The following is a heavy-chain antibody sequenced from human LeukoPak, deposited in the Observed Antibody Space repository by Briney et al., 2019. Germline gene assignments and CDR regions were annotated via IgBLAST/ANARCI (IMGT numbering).Heavy chain of an antibody. CDR2: VYQSGTT. J-gene: IGHJ4*02. Sequence: SETLSLTCTVSSGSISTFYWSWIRQPPGKGLEWIGYVYQSGTTSYNPSLKGRVTISADTSKNQFSLRVTSVTAADTAVYYCARHGGSLGYFDNWGQGTLVTVSS. CDR3: ARHGGSLGYFDN. CDR1: SGSISTFY. D-gene: IGHD1-26*01. V-gene: IGHV4-59*08.